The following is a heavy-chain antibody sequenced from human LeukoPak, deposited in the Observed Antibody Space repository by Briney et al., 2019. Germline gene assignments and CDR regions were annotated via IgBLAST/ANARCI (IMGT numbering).Heavy chain of an antibody. Sequence: GGSLRLSCAASGFTFDDYTMHWVRQAPGKGLEWVSAISGSGASTYYADSVKGRFTISRDNSKNTLYLQMNSLRAEDTAVYYCAKCKDGSGTYYNTPLDSWGQGTLVTVSS. V-gene: IGHV3-23*01. D-gene: IGHD3-10*01. CDR2: ISGSGAST. J-gene: IGHJ4*02. CDR3: AKCKDGSGTYYNTPLDS. CDR1: GFTFDDYT.